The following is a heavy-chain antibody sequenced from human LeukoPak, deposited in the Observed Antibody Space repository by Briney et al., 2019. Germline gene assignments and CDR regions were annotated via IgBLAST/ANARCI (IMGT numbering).Heavy chain of an antibody. J-gene: IGHJ4*02. D-gene: IGHD4-17*01. CDR3: AINYGHNSKYFDF. CDR2: ISPEGGDT. V-gene: IGHV1-2*02. Sequence: ASVKVSCKASGYTFSDYFMHWVRQAPGQGLEWMGWISPEGGDTHYAQRFQGRVTMTRDTTISTAYMELTSLSSDDTAVYYCAINYGHNSKYFDFWGQGTLVTVSS. CDR1: GYTFSDYF.